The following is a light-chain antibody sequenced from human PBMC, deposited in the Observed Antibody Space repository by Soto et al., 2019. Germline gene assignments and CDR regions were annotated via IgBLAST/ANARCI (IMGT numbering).Light chain of an antibody. CDR3: AAWDDSLNVLYV. CDR2: SNN. CDR1: SSNIGSNT. Sequence: QSVLTQPPSASGTPGQRVTISCSGSSSNIGSNTVNWYQQLPGTAPKLLIYSNNQRPSGVPDRFSGSKSGTSASLAISVLQSEDEADYYCAAWDDSLNVLYVFGTGTKLTVL. J-gene: IGLJ1*01. V-gene: IGLV1-44*01.